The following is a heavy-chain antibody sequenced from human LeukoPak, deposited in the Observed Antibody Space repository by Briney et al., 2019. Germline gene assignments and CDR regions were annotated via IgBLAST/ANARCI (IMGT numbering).Heavy chain of an antibody. J-gene: IGHJ6*03. CDR2: IYYSGST. Sequence: PSQTLSLTCTVSGGSISSGGYYWSWIRQHPGKGLEWIGYIYYSGSTYYNPSLKSRVTISVDTSKNQFSLKLSSVTAADTAVYYCARESRASIFGVSGGYYYYMDVRGKGTTVTVSS. V-gene: IGHV4-31*03. CDR1: GGSISSGGYY. CDR3: ARESRASIFGVSGGYYYYMDV. D-gene: IGHD3-3*01.